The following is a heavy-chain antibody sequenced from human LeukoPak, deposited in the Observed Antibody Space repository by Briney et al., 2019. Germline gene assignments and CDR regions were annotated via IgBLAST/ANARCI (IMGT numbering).Heavy chain of an antibody. D-gene: IGHD1/OR15-1a*01. Sequence: PGGSLRLSCAASGFTFSSYSMNWVRQAPGQGLEWVSYISSSSSTIYYADSVKGRFTISRDNAKNSLYLQMNSLRAEDTAVYYCARDLSGTYYYYYYMDVWGKGTTVTVSS. V-gene: IGHV3-48*01. CDR3: ARDLSGTYYYYYYMDV. CDR2: ISSSSSTI. J-gene: IGHJ6*03. CDR1: GFTFSSYS.